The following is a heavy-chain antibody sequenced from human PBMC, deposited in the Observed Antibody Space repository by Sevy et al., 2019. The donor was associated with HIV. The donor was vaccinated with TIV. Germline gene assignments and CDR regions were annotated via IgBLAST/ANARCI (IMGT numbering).Heavy chain of an antibody. J-gene: IGHJ6*02. D-gene: IGHD1-26*01. CDR1: GFTFTSSA. Sequence: ASVKVSCKASGFTFTSSAMRWVRQARGQRLELIGWIVVGSGNTNYAQKFQERVTITRDMSTSTAYMELSSLRSEDTAVYYCAAGYSGSYYRWYYYGMDVWGQVTTVTVSS. V-gene: IGHV1-58*02. CDR3: AAGYSGSYYRWYYYGMDV. CDR2: IVVGSGNT.